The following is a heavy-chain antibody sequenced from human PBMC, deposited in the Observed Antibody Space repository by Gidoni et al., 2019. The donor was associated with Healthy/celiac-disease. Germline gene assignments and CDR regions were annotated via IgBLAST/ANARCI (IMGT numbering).Heavy chain of an antibody. J-gene: IGHJ4*02. D-gene: IGHD3-22*01. CDR3: ARDEGYYDSSGYQFDY. Sequence: EVQLVESGGGLVKPGGSLRLSCAASGFTFSSYSMNWVRQAPGKGLEWVSSISSSSSYIYYADSVKGRFTISRDNAKNSLYLQMNSLRAEDTAVYYCARDEGYYDSSGYQFDYWGQGTLVTVSS. CDR2: ISSSSSYI. CDR1: GFTFSSYS. V-gene: IGHV3-21*01.